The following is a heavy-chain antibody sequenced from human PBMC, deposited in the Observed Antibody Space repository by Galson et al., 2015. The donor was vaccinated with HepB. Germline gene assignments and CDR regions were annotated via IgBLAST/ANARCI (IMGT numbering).Heavy chain of an antibody. CDR2: IKSKTDGGTT. V-gene: IGHV3-15*07. Sequence: SLRLSCAASGFTFSNAWMNWVRQAPGKGLEWVGRIKSKTDGGTTDYAAPVKGRFTISRDDSKNTLYLQMNSLKTEDTAVYYCTTSRRDYYDSSGYYYYYYGMDVWGQGTTVTVSS. J-gene: IGHJ6*02. CDR1: GFTFSNAW. CDR3: TTSRRDYYDSSGYYYYYYGMDV. D-gene: IGHD3-22*01.